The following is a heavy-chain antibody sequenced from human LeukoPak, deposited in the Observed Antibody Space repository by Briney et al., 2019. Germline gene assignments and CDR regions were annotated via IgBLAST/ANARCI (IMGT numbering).Heavy chain of an antibody. CDR3: ASYYGDYNYYYYMDV. J-gene: IGHJ6*03. Sequence: SETLSLTCAVYGGSFSGYYWSWIRQPPGKGLEWIGYVYYSGSTYYNPSLKSRVTISVDTSKNQFSLKLSSVTAADTAVYYCASYYGDYNYYYYMDVWGRGTTVTVSS. V-gene: IGHV4-59*12. D-gene: IGHD4-17*01. CDR2: VYYSGST. CDR1: GGSFSGYY.